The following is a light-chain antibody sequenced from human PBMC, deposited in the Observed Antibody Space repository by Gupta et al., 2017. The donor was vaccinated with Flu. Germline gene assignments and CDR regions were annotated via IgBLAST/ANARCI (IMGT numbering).Light chain of an antibody. CDR2: KAS. J-gene: IGKJ1*01. Sequence: DIQMTQSPSTLSASVGDRVTITCRASQSISNWLAWYQQKPRKAPNLLIYKASSLESGVPSRFSGSGSGTEFTLTISSLQPDDFATYYCQQYNTYSRTFGQGTKVEIK. CDR1: QSISNW. CDR3: QQYNTYSRT. V-gene: IGKV1-5*03.